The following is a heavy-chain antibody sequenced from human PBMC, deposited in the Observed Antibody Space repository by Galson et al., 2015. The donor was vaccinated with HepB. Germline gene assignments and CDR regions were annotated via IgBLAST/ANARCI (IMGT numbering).Heavy chain of an antibody. Sequence: SLRLSCAASGFTFSSYAMHWVRQAPGKGLEWVAVISYDGSNKYYADSVKGRFTISRDNSKNTLYLQMNSLRAEDTAVYYCARDTAMASYYFDYWGQGTLVTVSS. V-gene: IGHV3-30-3*01. CDR1: GFTFSSYA. D-gene: IGHD5-18*01. CDR3: ARDTAMASYYFDY. CDR2: ISYDGSNK. J-gene: IGHJ4*02.